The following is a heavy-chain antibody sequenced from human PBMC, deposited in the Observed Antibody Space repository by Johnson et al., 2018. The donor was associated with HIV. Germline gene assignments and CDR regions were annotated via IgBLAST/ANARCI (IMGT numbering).Heavy chain of an antibody. J-gene: IGHJ3*02. CDR3: AKCVVSGESPDYYYDSSGYSTHRDDAFDI. D-gene: IGHD3-22*01. V-gene: IGHV3-30-3*02. Sequence: QVQLVESGGGVVQPGRSLRLSCAASGFTFSSYAMHWVRQAPGKGLEWVAVISYAGSNKYYADSVKGRFTISRDNSKNTLYLQMNSLRAEDTAVYYCAKCVVSGESPDYYYDSSGYSTHRDDAFDIWGQGTMVTVSS. CDR2: ISYAGSNK. CDR1: GFTFSSYA.